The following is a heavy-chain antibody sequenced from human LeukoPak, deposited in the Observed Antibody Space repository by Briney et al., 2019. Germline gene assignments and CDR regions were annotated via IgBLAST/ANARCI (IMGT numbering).Heavy chain of an antibody. CDR2: ISYDGSNK. D-gene: IGHD5-18*01. V-gene: IGHV3-30*03. Sequence: PGGSLRLSCAASGFIFSSYGMHWVRQAPGKGLEWVAVISYDGSNKFYADSVKGRFTISRDNSKNTLYLQMNSLRAEDTAVYFCAREGGQLWSPYYYYGMDVWGKGTTVTVSS. J-gene: IGHJ6*04. CDR3: AREGGQLWSPYYYYGMDV. CDR1: GFIFSSYG.